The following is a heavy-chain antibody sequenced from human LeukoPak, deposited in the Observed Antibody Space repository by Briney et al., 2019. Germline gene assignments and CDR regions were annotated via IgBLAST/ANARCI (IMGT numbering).Heavy chain of an antibody. V-gene: IGHV4-59*01. Sequence: SETLSLTCTVSGGSISSYYWSCIRQPPGKGLEWIGYIYYSGSTNYNPSLKSRVTISVDTSKNQFSLKLSSVTAADTAVYYCARTRKYYYDSSGYLDAFDIWGQGTMVTVSS. CDR3: ARTRKYYYDSSGYLDAFDI. CDR1: GGSISSYY. D-gene: IGHD3-22*01. J-gene: IGHJ3*02. CDR2: IYYSGST.